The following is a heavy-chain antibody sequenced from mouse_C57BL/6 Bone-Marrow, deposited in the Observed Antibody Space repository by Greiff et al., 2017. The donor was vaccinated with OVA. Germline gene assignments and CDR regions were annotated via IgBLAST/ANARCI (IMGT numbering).Heavy chain of an antibody. J-gene: IGHJ2*01. V-gene: IGHV3-6*01. CDR3: ARGIYYDYEDY. CDR2: ISYDGSN. CDR1: GYSITSGYY. D-gene: IGHD2-4*01. Sequence: EVQLVESGPGLVKPSQSLSLTCSVTGYSITSGYYWNWIRQFPGNKLEWMGYISYDGSNNYNPSLKNRISITRDTSKNQFFLKLNSVTTEDTATYYCARGIYYDYEDYWGQGTTLTVSS.